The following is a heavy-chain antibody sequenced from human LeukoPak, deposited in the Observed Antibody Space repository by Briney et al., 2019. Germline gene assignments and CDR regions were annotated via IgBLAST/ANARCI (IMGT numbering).Heavy chain of an antibody. Sequence: PGGSLRLSCAASGFTFSSYAMHWVRQGPGKGLEWVAHIKEDTSQKYYVGSVEGRFTISRDNARNSLYLQMNSLRGEDTAVYFCARQVSREGHFDYWGQGALVTVSS. V-gene: IGHV3-7*01. CDR1: GFTFSSYA. J-gene: IGHJ4*02. CDR3: ARQVSREGHFDY. D-gene: IGHD1-26*01. CDR2: IKEDTSQK.